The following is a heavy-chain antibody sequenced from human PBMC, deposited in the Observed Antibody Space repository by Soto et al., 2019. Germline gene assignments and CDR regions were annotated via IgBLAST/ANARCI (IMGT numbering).Heavy chain of an antibody. V-gene: IGHV3-33*01. D-gene: IGHD2-15*01. CDR2: IWYDGSNK. Sequence: QVQLVESGGGVVQPGRSLRLSCAASGFTFSSYGMHWVRQAPGKGLEWVAVIWYDGSNKYYADSVKGRFTISRDNSENTLYLQMNSLRAEDTAVYYCAREGVGFDPWGQGTLVTVSS. CDR1: GFTFSSYG. J-gene: IGHJ5*02. CDR3: AREGVGFDP.